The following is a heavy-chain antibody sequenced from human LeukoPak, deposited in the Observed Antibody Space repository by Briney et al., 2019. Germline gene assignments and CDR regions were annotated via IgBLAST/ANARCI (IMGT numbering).Heavy chain of an antibody. CDR2: IYYTGNT. V-gene: IGHV4-59*01. CDR1: GGSINNYY. D-gene: IGHD4-23*01. CDR3: ARAKGTTVVTVDY. J-gene: IGHJ4*02. Sequence: SETLSLTCTVSGGSINNYYWNWIRQPPGKGLEWIGYIYYTGNTNYNPSLKSRVTISVDTSKNQFSLKLSSVTAADTAVYYCARAKGTTVVTVDYWGQGTLVTVSS.